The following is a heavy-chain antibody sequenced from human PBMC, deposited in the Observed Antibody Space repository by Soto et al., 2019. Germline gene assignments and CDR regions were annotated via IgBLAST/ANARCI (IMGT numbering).Heavy chain of an antibody. V-gene: IGHV3-7*05. D-gene: IGHD6-25*01. Sequence: EVQLVESGGGLVQPGGSLRLSCAASGFSIRTYWMHWVRQAPGKGLEWVANINEDGATTYYVGSVKGRFTISRDNARNSLYLQMNSLRVEDTAVYYCARAIAAATSYWGQGTLVTVSS. CDR2: INEDGATT. J-gene: IGHJ4*02. CDR1: GFSIRTYW. CDR3: ARAIAAATSY.